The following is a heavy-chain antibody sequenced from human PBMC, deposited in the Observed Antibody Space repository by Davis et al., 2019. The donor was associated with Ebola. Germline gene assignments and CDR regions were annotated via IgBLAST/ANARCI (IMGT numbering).Heavy chain of an antibody. J-gene: IGHJ4*02. CDR2: IKQDGSEK. V-gene: IGHV3-7*03. CDR3: ARVSHSDYY. CDR1: GFTFSSYW. D-gene: IGHD4-11*01. Sequence: GESLKISCAASGFTFSSYWMSWVRQAPGKGLEWVANIKQDGSEKYYVDSVKGRFTISRDNAKNSLYLQMNSLGADDTAVYYCARVSHSDYYWGQGTLVTVSS.